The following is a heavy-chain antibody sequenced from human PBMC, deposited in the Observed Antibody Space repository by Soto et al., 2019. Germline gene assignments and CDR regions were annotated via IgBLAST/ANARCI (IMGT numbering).Heavy chain of an antibody. J-gene: IGHJ4*02. CDR1: GFTFSSYS. CDR3: AREVSGGGRDY. Sequence: EVQLVESGGGLVKPGGSLRLSCAASGFTFSSYSMNWVRQAPGKGLEWVSSISSSSSYIYYADSVKGRFTISRDNAKNSRYLQMNSLRAEDTAVYYCAREVSGGGRDYWGQGTLVTVSS. D-gene: IGHD3-16*01. CDR2: ISSSSSYI. V-gene: IGHV3-21*01.